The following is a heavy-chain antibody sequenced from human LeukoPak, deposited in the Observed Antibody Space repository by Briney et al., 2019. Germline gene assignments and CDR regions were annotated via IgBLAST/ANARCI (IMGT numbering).Heavy chain of an antibody. D-gene: IGHD6-6*01. CDR1: RYTFTDYY. J-gene: IGHJ5*02. CDR3: AGLSSVAARPGWVDP. V-gene: IGHV1-2*02. Sequence: GASVKVSCKASRYTFTDYYIHWVRQAPGQGLEWMGWIDPKSGGTNYAQKFQGRVTMTRDTSISTAYTEVSSLRSDDTAIYYCAGLSSVAARPGWVDPWGQGTLVTVSS. CDR2: IDPKSGGT.